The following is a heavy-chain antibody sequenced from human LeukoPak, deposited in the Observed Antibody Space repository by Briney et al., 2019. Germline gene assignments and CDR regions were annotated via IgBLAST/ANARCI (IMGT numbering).Heavy chain of an antibody. Sequence: GGSLRLSCAASGFTFSSYGMHWVRQAPGKGLEWVAFIRYDGGNKSYLDSVKGRFTISRDNSENTLYLQMSSLRPEDTAVYYCAKGHSGEGFDYWGQGTLVTVSS. CDR3: AKGHSGEGFDY. V-gene: IGHV3-30*02. D-gene: IGHD3-10*01. J-gene: IGHJ4*02. CDR2: IRYDGGNK. CDR1: GFTFSSYG.